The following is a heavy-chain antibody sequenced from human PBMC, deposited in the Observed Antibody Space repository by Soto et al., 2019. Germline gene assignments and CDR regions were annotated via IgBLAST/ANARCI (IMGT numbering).Heavy chain of an antibody. J-gene: IGHJ3*02. CDR1: GYSFTSYW. CDR3: ARRGDSSGYFDAFDI. Sequence: GESLKISCKGSGYSFTSYWISWVRQMPGKGLEWMGRIDPSDSYTNYSPSFQGHATISADKSISTAYLQWSSLKASDTAMYYCARRGDSSGYFDAFDIWGQGTMVT. CDR2: IDPSDSYT. V-gene: IGHV5-10-1*01. D-gene: IGHD3-22*01.